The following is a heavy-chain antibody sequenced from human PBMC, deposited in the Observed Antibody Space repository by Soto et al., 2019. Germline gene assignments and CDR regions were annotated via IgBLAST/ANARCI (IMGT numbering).Heavy chain of an antibody. V-gene: IGHV3-11*01. D-gene: IGHD4-4*01. CDR1: GFTFSDYY. CDR3: ARERLTPYSNYVSGHICYYYYMDV. CDR2: LSNSGSTI. J-gene: IGHJ6*03. Sequence: QVQLVESGGGLVKPGGSLRLSCAASGFTFSDYYMSWIRQAPGKGLEWVSYLSNSGSTIYYADSVKGRFTISRDNDKNSLYLQMDSLRAEDTAVDYCARERLTPYSNYVSGHICYYYYMDVWGKGTTVTVS.